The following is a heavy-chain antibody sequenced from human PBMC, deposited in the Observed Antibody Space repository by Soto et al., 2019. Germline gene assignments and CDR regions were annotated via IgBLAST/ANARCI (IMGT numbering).Heavy chain of an antibody. J-gene: IGHJ6*02. CDR2: ISGSGGST. CDR3: ARTNWGPYYYYGMAV. V-gene: IGHV3-23*01. Sequence: PGGSLRLSCAASGFTFSSYAMSWVRQAPGKGLEWVSAISGSGGSTYYADSVKGGFAISRDNAKNSLYLQMNSLRAEDTAVYYCARTNWGPYYYYGMAVWGQGPMFTVA. CDR1: GFTFSSYA. D-gene: IGHD7-27*01.